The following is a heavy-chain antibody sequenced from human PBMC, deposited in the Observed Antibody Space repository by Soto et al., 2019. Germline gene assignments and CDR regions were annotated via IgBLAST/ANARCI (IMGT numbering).Heavy chain of an antibody. CDR2: IWYDGSNK. V-gene: IGHV3-33*01. J-gene: IGHJ6*02. Sequence: QVQLVESGGGVVQPGRSLRLSCAASGFTFSSYGMHWVRQAPGKGLEWVAVIWYDGSNKYYADSVKGRFTISKDNSKNTLYLQMNSQGADDTVVYYCGSVVVVAAATGCYHYGMDVGGQGTTVTVSS. CDR3: GSVVVVAAATGCYHYGMDV. D-gene: IGHD2-15*01. CDR1: GFTFSSYG.